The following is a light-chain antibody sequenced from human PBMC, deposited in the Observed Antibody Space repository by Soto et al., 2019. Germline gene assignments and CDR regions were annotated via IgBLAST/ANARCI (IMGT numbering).Light chain of an antibody. Sequence: ENVLTQSPGTLSLSPGETAILACRASQSVAKNYLAWFQQKLGQAPRLLIYDASNRATGTPDRFSGSGSGTDFTLTSSRLEPEDFAVYYCQQYARSPLTFGGGTKVEIK. J-gene: IGKJ4*01. V-gene: IGKV3-20*01. CDR2: DAS. CDR3: QQYARSPLT. CDR1: QSVAKNY.